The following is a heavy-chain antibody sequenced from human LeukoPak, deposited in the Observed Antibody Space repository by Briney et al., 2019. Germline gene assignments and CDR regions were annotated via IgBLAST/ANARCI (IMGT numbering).Heavy chain of an antibody. CDR1: GGSISSYY. J-gene: IGHJ3*02. CDR3: ARGGRWSGYYTKAAFDI. V-gene: IGHV4-59*12. CDR2: IYYSGST. Sequence: SETLSLTCTVSGGSISSYYWSWIRQPPGKGLEWIGYIYYSGSTNCNPSLKSRVTISVDTSKNQFSLKLSSVTAADTAVYYCARGGRWSGYYTKAAFDIWGQGTMVTVSS. D-gene: IGHD3-3*01.